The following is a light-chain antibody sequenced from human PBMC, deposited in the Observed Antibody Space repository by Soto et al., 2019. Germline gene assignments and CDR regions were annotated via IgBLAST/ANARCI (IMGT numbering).Light chain of an antibody. CDR2: KAT. CDR1: QSITTS. V-gene: IGKV1-5*03. Sequence: DIRMTQSPSTLSASVGDRVTITCRASQSITTSLAWFQQKPGKAPKVLIYKATVLESGVPPRFSGGGSGTEFTLTSSSLQPDDSASYYCHHCGRYWTFGQGTKVEIK. J-gene: IGKJ1*01. CDR3: HHCGRYWT.